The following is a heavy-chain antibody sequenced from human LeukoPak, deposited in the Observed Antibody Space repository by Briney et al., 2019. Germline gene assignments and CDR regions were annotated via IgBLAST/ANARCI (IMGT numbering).Heavy chain of an antibody. CDR1: GYTFTGYY. J-gene: IGHJ4*02. V-gene: IGHV1-2*02. CDR2: INPNSGGT. D-gene: IGHD5-12*01. CDR3: ASRLGEYSGYDHT. Sequence: GASVKVSCKASGYTFTGYYMHWVRQAPGQGLEWMGWINPNSGGTNYAQKFQGRVTMTRDTSISTAYMEPSRLRSDDTAVYYCASRLGEYSGYDHTWGQGTLVTVSS.